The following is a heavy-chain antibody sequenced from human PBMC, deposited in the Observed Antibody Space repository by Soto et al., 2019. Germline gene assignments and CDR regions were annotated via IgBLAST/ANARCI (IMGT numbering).Heavy chain of an antibody. V-gene: IGHV4-34*01. J-gene: IGHJ4*02. Sequence: SETLSLTCAVYGGSFSGYYWSWIRQPPGKGLEWIGEINHSGSTNYNPSLKSRVTISVDTSKNQFSLKLSSVTAAETAVYYCARGSSDDSSGYYYGGYWGQGTLVTVSS. D-gene: IGHD3-22*01. CDR3: ARGSSDDSSGYYYGGY. CDR2: INHSGST. CDR1: GGSFSGYY.